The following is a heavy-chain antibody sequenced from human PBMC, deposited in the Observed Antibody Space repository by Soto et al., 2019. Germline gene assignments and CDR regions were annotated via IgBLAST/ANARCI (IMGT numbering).Heavy chain of an antibody. V-gene: IGHV4-39*01. J-gene: IGHJ4*02. Sequence: QLQLQESGPGLAKPSETLSLTCTVSGGSISSNLYYWGWVRQPPGKGLEWIGAVYYSGRTWYNPSLNSRVIISVDTLRNQFSLNLRSVTASDTAVYYCARQTGGFGYYFDYWGQGALVTVSS. D-gene: IGHD3-16*01. CDR1: GGSISSNLYY. CDR2: VYYSGRT. CDR3: ARQTGGFGYYFDY.